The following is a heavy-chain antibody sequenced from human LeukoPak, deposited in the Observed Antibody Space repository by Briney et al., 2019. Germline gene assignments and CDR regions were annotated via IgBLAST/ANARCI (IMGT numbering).Heavy chain of an antibody. CDR3: AKDGGSGSYSAFDI. J-gene: IGHJ3*02. Sequence: RSGGSLRLSCAASGFTFSSYAMSWVRQAPGKGLEWVSAISGSGGSTYYADSVKGRFTISRDNSKNTLYLQMNSLRAEDTAVYYCAKDGGSGSYSAFDIWGQGTMVTVPS. D-gene: IGHD3-10*01. CDR2: ISGSGGST. CDR1: GFTFSSYA. V-gene: IGHV3-23*01.